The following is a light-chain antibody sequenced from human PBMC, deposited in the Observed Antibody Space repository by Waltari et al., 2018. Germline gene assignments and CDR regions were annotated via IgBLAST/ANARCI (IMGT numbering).Light chain of an antibody. CDR3: QKYVSLPAT. J-gene: IGKJ1*01. CDR2: DAS. Sequence: EIVLTQSPGTLSLSPGERATLSCRASQRVSRSLAWYQQKHGQAPRLLIYDASTRATGIPDRFSGSGSGTDFSLTISRLEPEDFAVYYCQKYVSLPATFGQGTKVEIK. CDR1: QRVSRS. V-gene: IGKV3-20*01.